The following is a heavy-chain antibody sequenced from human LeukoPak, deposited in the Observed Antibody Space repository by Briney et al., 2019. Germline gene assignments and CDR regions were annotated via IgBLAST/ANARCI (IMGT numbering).Heavy chain of an antibody. D-gene: IGHD1-1*01. Sequence: SETLSLTCTVSGGSISSYYWSWIRQPPGKGLEWIGYIYYSGSTNYNPSLKSRVTISVDTSKNQFSLKLSSVTAADTAVHYCARLPTGLQNAFDIWGQGTMVTVSS. V-gene: IGHV4-59*01. J-gene: IGHJ3*02. CDR2: IYYSGST. CDR1: GGSISSYY. CDR3: ARLPTGLQNAFDI.